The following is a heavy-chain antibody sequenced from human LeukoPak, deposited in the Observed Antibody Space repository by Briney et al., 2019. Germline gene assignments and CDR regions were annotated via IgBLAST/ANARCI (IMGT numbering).Heavy chain of an antibody. Sequence: SVKVSCKASVYTFTGYYMHWVRQAPGHGLEWMGRSNPNSGGTNYAHKFQGRVTMTRDTSISTAYMELSRLGSHDTAVYDCAIDYGGKLSFDSWGQGKLVTVSS. CDR3: AIDYGGKLSFDS. V-gene: IGHV1-2*06. CDR2: SNPNSGGT. J-gene: IGHJ4*02. CDR1: VYTFTGYY. D-gene: IGHD4-23*01.